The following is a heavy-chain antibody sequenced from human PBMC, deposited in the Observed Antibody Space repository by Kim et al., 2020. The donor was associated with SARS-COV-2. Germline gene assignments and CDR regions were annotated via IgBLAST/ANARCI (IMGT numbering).Heavy chain of an antibody. J-gene: IGHJ3*02. CDR1: GGTFSSYA. CDR3: ARVYYGGNQGLGAFDI. Sequence: SVKVSCKASGGTFSSYAISWVRQAPGQGLEWMGRIIPILGIANYAQKFQGRVTITADKSTSTAYMELSSLRSEDMAVYYCARVYYGGNQGLGAFDIWGQGTMVTVSS. V-gene: IGHV1-69*04. D-gene: IGHD4-17*01. CDR2: IIPILGIA.